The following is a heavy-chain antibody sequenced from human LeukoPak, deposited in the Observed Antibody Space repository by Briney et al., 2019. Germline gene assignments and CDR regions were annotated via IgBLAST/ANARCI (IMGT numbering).Heavy chain of an antibody. D-gene: IGHD6-19*01. CDR2: IRGSGDIA. V-gene: IGHV3-23*01. CDR1: GFTFSTYA. Sequence: GGSLRLSCAASGFTFSTYAMTWVRQVAGKGLEWVSVIRGSGDIASSADSVKGRFIVSRDNSKNTLYLLMNTLRAEDTAIYYCAKVTVAGSMRSYFDYWGQGTLVTVSS. CDR3: AKVTVAGSMRSYFDY. J-gene: IGHJ4*02.